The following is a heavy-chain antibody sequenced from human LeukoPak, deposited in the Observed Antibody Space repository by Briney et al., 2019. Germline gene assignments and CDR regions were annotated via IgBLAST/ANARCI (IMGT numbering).Heavy chain of an antibody. D-gene: IGHD2-2*01. CDR3: AGRPKTDCTSCSYDY. CDR1: GYTFTDYY. J-gene: IGHJ4*02. Sequence: ATVKISCKVSGYTFTDYYMHWVQQAPAKGLEWMGLVDPEDGEKIYAEKFQGRVTITADTSTDTAYMELSSLRSEDTAVYYCAGRPKTDCTSCSYDYWGQGTLVTVSS. CDR2: VDPEDGEK. V-gene: IGHV1-69-2*01.